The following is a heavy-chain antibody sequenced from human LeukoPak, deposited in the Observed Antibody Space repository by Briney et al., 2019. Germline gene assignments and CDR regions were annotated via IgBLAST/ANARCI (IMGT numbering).Heavy chain of an antibody. CDR2: IRYDGSNR. D-gene: IGHD3-22*01. Sequence: QPGESLRLSCAPSGFTFSNYGMYWVRQAPGKGLEWVAFIRYDGSNRYCADSVRGRFTISRDNSKNTLYLQMNSLRAEDTAVYYCATDYYDSSAYYHTPDCWGQGTLVTVSS. CDR3: ATDYYDSSAYYHTPDC. V-gene: IGHV3-30*02. J-gene: IGHJ4*02. CDR1: GFTFSNYG.